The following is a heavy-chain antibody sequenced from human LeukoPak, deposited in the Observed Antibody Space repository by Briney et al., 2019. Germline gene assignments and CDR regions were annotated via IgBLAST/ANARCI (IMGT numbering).Heavy chain of an antibody. Sequence: GGSLRLSCAASGFTFSNYGMSWVRQAPGKGLEWVSAISNSGVSTYYADSVKGRFTISRDNSKNTLYLQMNSLRAEDTAVYYCAKDVGATAAEYFQHWGQGTLVTVSS. CDR1: GFTFSNYG. D-gene: IGHD1-26*01. J-gene: IGHJ1*01. CDR2: ISNSGVST. V-gene: IGHV3-23*01. CDR3: AKDVGATAAEYFQH.